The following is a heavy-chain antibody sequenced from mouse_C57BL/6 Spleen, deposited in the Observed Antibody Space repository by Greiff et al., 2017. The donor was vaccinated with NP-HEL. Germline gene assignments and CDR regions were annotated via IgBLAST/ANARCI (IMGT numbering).Heavy chain of an antibody. CDR2: IHPNSGST. J-gene: IGHJ3*01. V-gene: IGHV1-64*01. CDR1: GYTFTSYW. CDR3: SRGGLLYAGYYVPFAY. D-gene: IGHD2-3*01. Sequence: VQLQQSGAELVKPGASVKLSCKASGYTFTSYWMHWVKQRPGQGLEWIGMIHPNSGSTNYNEKFKSKATLTVDKSYSTAYMQLSSLTSEDSAVYYCSRGGLLYAGYYVPFAYWGQGTLVTVSA.